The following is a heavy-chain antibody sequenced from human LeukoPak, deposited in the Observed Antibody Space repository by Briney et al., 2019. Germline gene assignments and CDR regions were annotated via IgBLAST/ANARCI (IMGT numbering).Heavy chain of an antibody. Sequence: ASVKVSCKASGGTFSSYAISWVRQAPGQGLEWMGGIIPIFGTANYAQKFQGRVTITADESTSTAYMELSSLRSEDMAVYYCARASQRGYSYGLFDYWGQGTLVTVSS. CDR3: ARASQRGYSYGLFDY. D-gene: IGHD5-18*01. CDR1: GGTFSSYA. CDR2: IIPIFGTA. J-gene: IGHJ4*02. V-gene: IGHV1-69*01.